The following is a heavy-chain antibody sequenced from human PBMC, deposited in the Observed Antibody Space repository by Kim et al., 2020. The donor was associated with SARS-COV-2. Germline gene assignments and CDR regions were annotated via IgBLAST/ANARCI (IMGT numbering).Heavy chain of an antibody. Sequence: GGSLRLSCAASGFTFSSYSMNWVRQAPGKGLEWVSYISSSSSTIYYADSVKGRFTISRDNAKNSLYLQMNSLRDEDTAVYYCARENHSTGYYYDSSGWFDPWGQGTLVTVSS. J-gene: IGHJ5*02. CDR1: GFTFSSYS. D-gene: IGHD3-22*01. CDR2: ISSSSSTI. CDR3: ARENHSTGYYYDSSGWFDP. V-gene: IGHV3-48*02.